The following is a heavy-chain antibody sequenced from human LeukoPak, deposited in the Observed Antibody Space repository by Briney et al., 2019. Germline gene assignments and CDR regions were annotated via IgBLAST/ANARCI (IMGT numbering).Heavy chain of an antibody. D-gene: IGHD3-10*01. CDR1: GFTFSIYS. V-gene: IGHV3-48*01. Sequence: SGGSLRLSCAASGFTFSIYSMNWVRQAPGKGLEWISFIRHDSSDSHYADSVKGRFTISRDNAIDSVYLQMNSLTAEDTAVYYCARDWFGETAWGRGTLVTVSS. J-gene: IGHJ4*02. CDR3: ARDWFGETA. CDR2: IRHDSSDS.